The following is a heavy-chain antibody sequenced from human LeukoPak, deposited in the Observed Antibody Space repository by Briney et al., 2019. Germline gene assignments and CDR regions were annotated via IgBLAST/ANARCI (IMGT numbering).Heavy chain of an antibody. Sequence: GGSLRLSCAVSGFRFNSHHMHWVRQAPNKGLEWVAVAPHDRSSPSHAASVNGRFTISRDNSKDTLFLHMDSLRVDDTAIYYCARQSLGASGLDHWGQGVLVTVSS. D-gene: IGHD1-26*01. CDR3: ARQSLGASGLDH. CDR2: APHDRSSP. CDR1: GFRFNSHH. V-gene: IGHV3-30*03. J-gene: IGHJ4*02.